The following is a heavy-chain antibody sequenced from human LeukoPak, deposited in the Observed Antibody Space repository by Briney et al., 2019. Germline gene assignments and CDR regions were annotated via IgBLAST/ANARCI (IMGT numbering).Heavy chain of an antibody. CDR2: IYPGDSDT. CDR3: ATGYGSGRGAFDI. J-gene: IGHJ3*02. CDR1: GXRFTSYW. V-gene: IGHV5-51*01. Sequence: GESLKISFVGSGXRFTSYWIGWVRQMPGKGLEYMGIIYPGDSDTRYSPSFQGQVTISADKSISTAYLQWSSLQASDTAMYYCATGYGSGRGAFDIWGQGTMVTVSS. D-gene: IGHD6-19*01.